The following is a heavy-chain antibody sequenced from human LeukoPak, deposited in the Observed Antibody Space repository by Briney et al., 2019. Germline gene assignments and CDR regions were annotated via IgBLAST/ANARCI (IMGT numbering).Heavy chain of an antibody. Sequence: GGSLRLSCAASGFTFSSHWMSWVRQAPGKGLEWVANIKQDGSEKYYVDSVKGRFTISRDNAKNSLYLQMNSLRAEDTAVYYCARVYFQYYYDSSGQNDYWGQGILVTVSS. CDR3: ARVYFQYYYDSSGQNDY. D-gene: IGHD3-22*01. J-gene: IGHJ4*02. CDR1: GFTFSSHW. V-gene: IGHV3-7*01. CDR2: IKQDGSEK.